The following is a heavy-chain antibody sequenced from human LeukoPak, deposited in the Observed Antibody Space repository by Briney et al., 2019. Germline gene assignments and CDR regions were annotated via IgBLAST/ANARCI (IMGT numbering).Heavy chain of an antibody. CDR2: INANSGGT. V-gene: IGHV1-2*02. CDR1: GYTFTGYY. D-gene: IGHD3-3*01. J-gene: IGHJ4*02. Sequence: ASVKVSCKASGYTFTGYYMHWVRQAPGQGLEWMGWINANSGGTNYAQKFQGRVTMTRDTSISTAYMELSRLRSDDTAVYYCARDRPYYDFWSGYESWGQGTLVTVSS. CDR3: ARDRPYYDFWSGYES.